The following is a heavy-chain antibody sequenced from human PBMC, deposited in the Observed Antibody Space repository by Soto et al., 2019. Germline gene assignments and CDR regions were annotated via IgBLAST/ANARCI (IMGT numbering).Heavy chain of an antibody. CDR2: IHNNGAT. D-gene: IGHD3-10*01. V-gene: IGHV4-31*03. CDR1: GGSIDSGGYY. J-gene: IGHJ5*02. CDR3: AREGAGSYCFDP. Sequence: SETLSLTCTISGGSIDSGGYYWSWIRQHPTEGLEWIGYIHNNGATYYNPSLTGRVSISADRSKTQFSLNVYSVSAADTGVYYCAREGAGSYCFDPWGPGVLVTVSS.